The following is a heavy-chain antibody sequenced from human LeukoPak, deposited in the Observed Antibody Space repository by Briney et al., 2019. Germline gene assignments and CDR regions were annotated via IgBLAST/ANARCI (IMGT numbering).Heavy chain of an antibody. Sequence: PSETLSLTCTVSGGSISSSSYYWGWIRQPPGKGLEWIGSIYHSGSTYYNPSLKSRVTILVDTSKNQFSLKLSSVTAADTAVYYCALRLRQGGDYVVYWGQGTLVTVSS. D-gene: IGHD2-21*01. CDR3: ALRLRQGGDYVVY. CDR1: GGSISSSSYY. V-gene: IGHV4-39*07. J-gene: IGHJ4*02. CDR2: IYHSGST.